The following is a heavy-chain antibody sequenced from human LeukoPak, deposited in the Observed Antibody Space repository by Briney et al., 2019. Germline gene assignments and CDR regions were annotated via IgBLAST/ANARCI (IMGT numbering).Heavy chain of an antibody. CDR3: ARDSYYGSGRWEIYMDV. J-gene: IGHJ6*03. D-gene: IGHD3-10*01. CDR2: ISAYNGNT. Sequence: ASVKVSCKASGYTFTSYGISWVRQAPGQGLEWMGWISAYNGNTNYAQKLQGRVTMTTDTSTSTAYMELRSLRSDDTAVYYCARDSYYGSGRWEIYMDVWGKGTTVTVSS. V-gene: IGHV1-18*01. CDR1: GYTFTSYG.